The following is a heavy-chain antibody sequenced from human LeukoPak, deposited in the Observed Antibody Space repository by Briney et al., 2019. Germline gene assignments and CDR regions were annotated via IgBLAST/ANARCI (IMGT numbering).Heavy chain of an antibody. Sequence: GGSLRLSCAASGFTFSSYSMNWVRQAPGKGLEWVSSISGSSNDIYYADSVEGRFTISRDNAKNSLYLQMISLRAEDTAVYYCAKGRRNGYSSRWGQGTLVTVSS. V-gene: IGHV3-21*01. CDR2: ISGSSNDI. D-gene: IGHD6-13*01. CDR3: AKGRRNGYSSR. J-gene: IGHJ4*02. CDR1: GFTFSSYS.